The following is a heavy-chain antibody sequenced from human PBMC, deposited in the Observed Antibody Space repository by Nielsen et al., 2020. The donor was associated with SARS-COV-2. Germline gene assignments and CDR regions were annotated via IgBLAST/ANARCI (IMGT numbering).Heavy chain of an antibody. V-gene: IGHV5-10-1*01. CDR2: IDPSDSYT. CDR3: ARLGTTVTTSSAFDI. J-gene: IGHJ3*02. Sequence: GESLKISCKGSGYSFTSYWISWVRQMPGKGLEWMGRIDPSDSYTNYSPSFQGHVTISADKSISTAYLQWSSLKASDTAMYYCARLGTTVTTSSAFDIWGQGTMVTVSS. CDR1: GYSFTSYW. D-gene: IGHD4-17*01.